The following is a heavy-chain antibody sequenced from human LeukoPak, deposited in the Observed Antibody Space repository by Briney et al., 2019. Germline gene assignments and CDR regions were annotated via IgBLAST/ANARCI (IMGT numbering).Heavy chain of an antibody. CDR2: FATGGSA. CDR3: ARRSGRGWKYDSFDV. D-gene: IGHD5-12*01. V-gene: IGHV4-4*08. J-gene: IGHJ3*01. CDR1: ADFSSSDY. Sequence: PSETLSLTCSVSADFSSSDYWGWIRQPPGKGMEWIGHFATGGSAYYNPSLRRRVAISVDRSQNLISLRLTSVTAADTALYFCARRSGRGWKYDSFDVWGPGTTVTVSS.